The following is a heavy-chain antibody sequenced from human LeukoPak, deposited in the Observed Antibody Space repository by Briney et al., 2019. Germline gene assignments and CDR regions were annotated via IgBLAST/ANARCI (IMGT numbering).Heavy chain of an antibody. J-gene: IGHJ4*02. D-gene: IGHD1-26*01. Sequence: PGGSLRLSCAASGFTFSNYEMNWVRQAPGKGLEWVSYISSSGSTIYYADSVKGRFTISRDNPKNLLYLQMNSLRAEDTAVYYCARGGSGNFYYWGQGTLVTVSS. V-gene: IGHV3-48*03. CDR3: ARGGSGNFYY. CDR1: GFTFSNYE. CDR2: ISSSGSTI.